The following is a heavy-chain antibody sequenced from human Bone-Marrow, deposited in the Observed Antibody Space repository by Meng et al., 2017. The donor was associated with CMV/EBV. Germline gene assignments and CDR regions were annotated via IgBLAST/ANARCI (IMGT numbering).Heavy chain of an antibody. J-gene: IGHJ4*02. CDR3: ARERGDSGYDACDY. D-gene: IGHD5-12*01. V-gene: IGHV1-2*02. CDR1: GYTFNNYG. CDR2: TDPNRGAT. Sequence: ASVKVSCKAFGYTFNNYGLSWVRQAPGQGLEWMGWTDPNRGATHYAQKFQGRVTMTRDTSISAAYMDLSRLRFDDTAVYWCARERGDSGYDACDYWGQGTLVTVSS.